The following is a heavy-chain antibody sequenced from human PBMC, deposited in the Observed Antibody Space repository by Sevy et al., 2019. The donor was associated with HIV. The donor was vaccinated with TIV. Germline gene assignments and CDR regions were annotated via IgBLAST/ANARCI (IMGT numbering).Heavy chain of an antibody. D-gene: IGHD2-2*01. Sequence: ASVKVSCKASGYTFTTYDSNWVRQATGQGLEWMGWMNPNSGNTGYAQKFQGRVTMTRNTSIETAYMELSSLRSEDTAVYYCARFLSTSYYYYHAMDVWGQGTTVTVSS. CDR1: GYTFTTYD. CDR2: MNPNSGNT. CDR3: ARFLSTSYYYYHAMDV. J-gene: IGHJ6*02. V-gene: IGHV1-8*01.